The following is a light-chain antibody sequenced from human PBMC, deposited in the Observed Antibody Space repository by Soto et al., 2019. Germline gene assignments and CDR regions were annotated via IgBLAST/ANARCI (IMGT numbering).Light chain of an antibody. J-gene: IGLJ2*01. V-gene: IGLV3-1*01. CDR3: QAWDSSTVV. CDR1: ELGDKY. CDR2: QDG. Sequence: SYELTQPPSVSVSQGQTASITCSGDELGDKYACWYQQKPGQSPVLVIYQDGKRPSGIPERFSGSNSGNTATLTISGTQAMDEADYYCQAWDSSTVVFGGGTKLTVL.